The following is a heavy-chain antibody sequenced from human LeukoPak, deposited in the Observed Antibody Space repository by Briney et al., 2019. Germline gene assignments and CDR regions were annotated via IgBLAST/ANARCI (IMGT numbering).Heavy chain of an antibody. Sequence: GGSLRLSCAASGFSFSSYWMSWVRQAPGKGLEWVANIKQDGSEKYYIDSVKGRFTISRDNAKNSLYLQMNSLRAEDTAVYYCARVRREMKRSLGRTTEYSYYYYMDVWGKGTTVTVSS. CDR1: GFSFSSYW. D-gene: IGHD2/OR15-2a*01. J-gene: IGHJ6*03. CDR3: ARVRREMKRSLGRTTEYSYYYYMDV. CDR2: IKQDGSEK. V-gene: IGHV3-7*01.